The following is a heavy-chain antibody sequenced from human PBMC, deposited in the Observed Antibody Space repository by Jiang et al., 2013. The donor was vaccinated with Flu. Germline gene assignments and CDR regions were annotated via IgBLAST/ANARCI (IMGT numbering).Heavy chain of an antibody. J-gene: IGHJ4*02. CDR3: ARVTTEIWFDY. V-gene: IGHV4-39*01. Sequence: KSRVTISIDTSKNQFSLKLRSVTAADTAVYYCARVTTEIWFDYWGQGTLVTVSS. D-gene: IGHD4-17*01.